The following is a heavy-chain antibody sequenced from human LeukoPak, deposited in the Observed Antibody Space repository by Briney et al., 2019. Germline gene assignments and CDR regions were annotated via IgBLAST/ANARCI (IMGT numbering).Heavy chain of an antibody. CDR1: GGSISSGSYY. Sequence: SETLSLTCTVSGGSISSGSYYWSWIRQPAGKGLEWIGRIYTSGSTNYNPSLKSRVTISVDTSKNQFSLKLSSVTAADTAVYYCARYYDYVWGSRADAFDIWGQGTMVTVSS. CDR3: ARYYDYVWGSRADAFDI. J-gene: IGHJ3*02. V-gene: IGHV4-61*02. CDR2: IYTSGST. D-gene: IGHD3-16*01.